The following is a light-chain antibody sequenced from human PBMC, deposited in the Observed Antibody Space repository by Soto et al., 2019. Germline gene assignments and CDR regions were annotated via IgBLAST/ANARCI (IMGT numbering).Light chain of an antibody. CDR1: QSVSSN. CDR2: GAS. J-gene: IGKJ1*01. V-gene: IGKV3-15*01. Sequence: EIVMTQSPATLSVSPGERATLSCRVSQSVSSNLAWYQQKPGQAPRLLIYGASTRATGIPARFSGGGSGTQFTLNISSLQSEDFAVYYCQHYNNWPPWTFGQGTKVEIK. CDR3: QHYNNWPPWT.